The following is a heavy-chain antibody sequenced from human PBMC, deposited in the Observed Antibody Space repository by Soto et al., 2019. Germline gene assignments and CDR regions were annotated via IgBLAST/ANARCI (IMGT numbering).Heavy chain of an antibody. V-gene: IGHV1-69*01. CDR1: GGTFSSYA. J-gene: IGHJ4*02. CDR3: ARGALIFGVAITSYYFDY. CDR2: IIPIFGTA. D-gene: IGHD3-3*01. Sequence: QVQLVQSGAEVKKPGSSVKVSCKASGGTFSSYAISWVRQAPEQGLEWMGGIIPIFGTANYAQKFQGRVTITADESTRTAYKERSSLRSADTAVYYCARGALIFGVAITSYYFDYWGQGTLVTVSS.